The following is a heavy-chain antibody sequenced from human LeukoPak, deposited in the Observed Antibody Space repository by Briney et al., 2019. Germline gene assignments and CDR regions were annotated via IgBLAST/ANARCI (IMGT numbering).Heavy chain of an antibody. V-gene: IGHV4-59*01. CDR3: ARDRRVTMVRGVSYYYYYMDV. D-gene: IGHD3-10*01. Sequence: PSETLSLTCAVYGGSFSSYYWSWIRQPPGKGLEWIGYIYYSGSTNYNPSLKSRVTISVDTSKNQFSLKLSSVTAADTAVYYCARDRRVTMVRGVSYYYYYMDVWGKGTTVTISS. J-gene: IGHJ6*03. CDR1: GGSFSSYY. CDR2: IYYSGST.